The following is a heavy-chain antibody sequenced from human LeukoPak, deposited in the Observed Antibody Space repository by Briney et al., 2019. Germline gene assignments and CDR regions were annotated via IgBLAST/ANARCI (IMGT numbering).Heavy chain of an antibody. V-gene: IGHV4-39*02. CDR1: GGSISSTGYY. CDR3: ARGSGFIAVADKVAFDI. D-gene: IGHD6-19*01. J-gene: IGHJ3*02. Sequence: SETLSLTCTVSGGSISSTGYYWGWVRQPPGKGLVWIGSMYYRGTTYHNAFLRSRVTISVDTSKNQFSLNLTSVIAADTAVYYCARGSGFIAVADKVAFDIWGQGTMVTVSS. CDR2: MYYRGTT.